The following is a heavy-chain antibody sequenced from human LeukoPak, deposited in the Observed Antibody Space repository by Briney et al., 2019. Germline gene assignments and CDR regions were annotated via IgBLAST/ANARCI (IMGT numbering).Heavy chain of an antibody. V-gene: IGHV3-30*02. J-gene: IGHJ4*02. CDR3: AKEGELSGTPVDY. CDR2: IRYDGRNK. CDR1: GFIFSSYG. D-gene: IGHD3-16*02. Sequence: PGGSLRLSCAASGFIFSSYGMHWVRQAPGKGLEWVAFIRYDGRNKYYADSVKGRFTISRDNSKNTLYLQMNSLRAEDTAVYYCAKEGELSGTPVDYWGQGTLVTVSS.